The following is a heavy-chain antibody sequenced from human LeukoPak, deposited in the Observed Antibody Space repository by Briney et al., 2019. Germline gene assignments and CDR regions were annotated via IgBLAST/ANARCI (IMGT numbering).Heavy chain of an antibody. J-gene: IGHJ3*02. V-gene: IGHV4-30-4*08. Sequence: SETLSLTCTVSGGSISSGDYYWSWIRQPPGKGLEWIGYIYYSGSTYYNPSLKSRVTISVDTSKNQFSLKLSSVTAADTAVYYCARGPQLLDAFDSWGQGTMVTVSS. CDR2: IYYSGST. D-gene: IGHD2-2*01. CDR3: ARGPQLLDAFDS. CDR1: GGSISSGDYY.